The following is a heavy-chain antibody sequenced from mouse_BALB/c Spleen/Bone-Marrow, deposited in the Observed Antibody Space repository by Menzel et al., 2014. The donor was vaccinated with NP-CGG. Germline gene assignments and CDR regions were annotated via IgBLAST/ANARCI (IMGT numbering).Heavy chain of an antibody. D-gene: IGHD2-1*01. CDR3: ARFGNYEGFGY. Sequence: QVQLQHSGAELVRPGASVKLSCKAPGYSFTNYWMNWVKQRPGQGLEWIGMIHPSDSETRLNQKFKDKATLTVDKSSSTAYMQVSSPTSEDSAVYYCARFGNYEGFGYWGQGTLVTVSA. J-gene: IGHJ3*01. V-gene: IGHV1-74*01. CDR1: GYSFTNYW. CDR2: IHPSDSET.